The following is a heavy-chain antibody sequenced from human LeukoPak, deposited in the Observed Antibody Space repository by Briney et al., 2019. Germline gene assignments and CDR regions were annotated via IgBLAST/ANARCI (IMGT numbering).Heavy chain of an antibody. Sequence: GGSLRLSCAASGFTFSSYDMHWVRQATGKGLEWVSAIGTAGDTYYPGSVKGRFTISRENAKSSLYLQMNSLRAGDTAVYYCARAPPKYDSSGYYFFDYWGQGTLVTVSS. CDR2: IGTAGDT. J-gene: IGHJ4*02. CDR1: GFTFSSYD. D-gene: IGHD3-22*01. CDR3: ARAPPKYDSSGYYFFDY. V-gene: IGHV3-13*01.